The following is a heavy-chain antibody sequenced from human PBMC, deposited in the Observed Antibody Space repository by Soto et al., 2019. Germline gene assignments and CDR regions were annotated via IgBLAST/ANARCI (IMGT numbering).Heavy chain of an antibody. D-gene: IGHD5-18*01. CDR2: ISFDGATK. CDR3: AKDTAMANYFDY. J-gene: IGHJ4*02. Sequence: GGSLRLSCAASGFPFYNYGMSLVRQAPGKGLECVSLISFDGATKLYADSVKGRFTISRDNSKNTLFLQMNGLRVEDTAVYSCAKDTAMANYFDYWGQGTLVNVSS. V-gene: IGHV3-30*18. CDR1: GFPFYNYG.